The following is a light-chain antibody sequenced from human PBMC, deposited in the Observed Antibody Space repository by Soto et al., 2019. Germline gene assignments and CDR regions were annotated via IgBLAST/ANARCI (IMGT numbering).Light chain of an antibody. CDR3: SSSTSSSLCV. Sequence: QSALTQPASVSGSPGQSITISCTGTSSDVGGYNYVSWYQQHPGKAPKLMIYEVSNRPSGVSNRFSGSKSGNTASLTISGLQAEDEADYYCSSSTSSSLCVFGTGTKLTVL. J-gene: IGLJ1*01. CDR1: SSDVGGYNY. CDR2: EVS. V-gene: IGLV2-14*01.